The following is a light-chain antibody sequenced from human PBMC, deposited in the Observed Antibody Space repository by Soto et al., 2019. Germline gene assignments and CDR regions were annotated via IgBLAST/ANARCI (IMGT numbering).Light chain of an antibody. V-gene: IGLV1-47*01. J-gene: IGLJ2*01. CDR2: RNN. CDR1: SSNIGSNY. Sequence: QSVLTQPPSASGAPEQRVIISCSGSSSNIGSNYVYWYQQLPGTAPKLLIYRNNQRRSGVPDRFSGSKSGTSVSLAISGLRSEDEADYYCAAWDDSLSGVLFGGGTQLTVL. CDR3: AAWDDSLSGVL.